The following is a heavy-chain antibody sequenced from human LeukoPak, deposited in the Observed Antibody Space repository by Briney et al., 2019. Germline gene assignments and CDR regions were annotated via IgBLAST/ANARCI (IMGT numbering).Heavy chain of an antibody. V-gene: IGHV3-66*01. J-gene: IGHJ3*02. CDR1: GFTASSNY. Sequence: GGSLRLSCAASGFTASSNYMSWVRQAPGKGLEWVSVIYSGGSTYYADSVKGRFTISRDNSKNTLYLQMNSLRAEDTAVYYYYGSGSMVDAFDIWGQGTMVTVSS. CDR2: IYSGGST. D-gene: IGHD3-10*01. CDR3: YGSGSMVDAFDI.